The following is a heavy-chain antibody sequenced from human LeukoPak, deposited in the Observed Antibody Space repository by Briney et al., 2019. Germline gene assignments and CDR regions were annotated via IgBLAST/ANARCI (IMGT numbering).Heavy chain of an antibody. D-gene: IGHD6-13*01. CDR1: GFTFSSYG. CDR3: AKVTYSSSWSRPFDY. V-gene: IGHV3-30*18. Sequence: GGSPRLSCAASGFTFSSYGMHWVRQAPGKGLEWVAVISYDGSNKYYADSVKGRFTISRDNSNNPLYLQMNSLRAEDTAVYYCAKVTYSSSWSRPFDYWGQGTLVTVPS. J-gene: IGHJ4*02. CDR2: ISYDGSNK.